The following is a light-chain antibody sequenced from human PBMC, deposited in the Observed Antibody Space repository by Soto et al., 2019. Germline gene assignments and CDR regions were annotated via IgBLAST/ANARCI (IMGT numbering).Light chain of an antibody. J-gene: IGLJ2*01. CDR2: EVT. V-gene: IGLV2-8*01. CDR3: SSYAGSNNLV. CDR1: SSDVGGYNY. Sequence: QSALTQPPSASGSPGQSVTISCTGTSSDVGGYNYVSWYQQYPGKAPKLMIYEVTKQASGVPDRFSGTKSGNTASLTVSGLQAEDEADYYCSSYAGSNNLVFGGGTKLTVL.